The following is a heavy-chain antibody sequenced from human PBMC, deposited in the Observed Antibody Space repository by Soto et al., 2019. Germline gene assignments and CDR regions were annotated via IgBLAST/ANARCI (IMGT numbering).Heavy chain of an antibody. CDR2: IYYSGST. J-gene: IGHJ3*02. V-gene: IGHV4-31*03. CDR1: GGSISSGGYY. CDR3: ARDLGGGDALDI. Sequence: KPSETLSLTCTVSGGSISSGGYYWSWIRQHPGKGLEWIGYIYYSGSTYYNPSLKSRVTISVDTSKNQFSLKLSSVTAADTAVYYCARDLGGGDALDIWGQGTMVTVSS.